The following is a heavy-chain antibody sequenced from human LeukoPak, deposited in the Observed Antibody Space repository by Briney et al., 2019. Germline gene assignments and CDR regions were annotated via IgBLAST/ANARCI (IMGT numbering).Heavy chain of an antibody. V-gene: IGHV3-20*04. CDR3: ARAYSSSFYYYMDV. D-gene: IGHD6-13*01. J-gene: IGHJ6*03. CDR2: INWNGGST. Sequence: GGSLRLSCAASGFTFDDYGMSWVRQAPGKGLEWVSGINWNGGSTGYADSVKGRFTISRDNAKNSLYPQMNSLRAEDTALYYCARAYSSSFYYYMDVWGKGTTVTVSS. CDR1: GFTFDDYG.